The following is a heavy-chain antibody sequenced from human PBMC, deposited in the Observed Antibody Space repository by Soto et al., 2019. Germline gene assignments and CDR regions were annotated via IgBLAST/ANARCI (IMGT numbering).Heavy chain of an antibody. Sequence: GGSLRLSCAASGFTFSSYGMHWVRQAPGKGLEWVAVISYDGSNKYYADSVKGRFTISRDNSKNTLYLQMNSLRAEDTAVYYCAKERVQGDFGELLYRYWSLDYWGQGTLVTVSS. CDR1: GFTFSSYG. CDR3: AKERVQGDFGELLYRYWSLDY. CDR2: ISYDGSNK. J-gene: IGHJ4*02. V-gene: IGHV3-30*18. D-gene: IGHD3-10*01.